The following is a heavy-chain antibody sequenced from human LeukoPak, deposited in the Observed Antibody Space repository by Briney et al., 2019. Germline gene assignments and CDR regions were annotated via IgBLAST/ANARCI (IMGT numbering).Heavy chain of an antibody. CDR2: VYYSGST. V-gene: IGHV4-59*08. J-gene: IGHJ4*02. CDR1: GGSISGHF. Sequence: SETLSLTCTVSGGSISGHFWSWIRQPPGKGLEWIGYVYYSGSTTYNPSLKSRVTISVDTSKNRFSLKLSSVTAADTAVYYCARLLGPSTAVDYWGQGTLVTVSS. CDR3: ARLLGPSTAVDY. D-gene: IGHD1-14*01.